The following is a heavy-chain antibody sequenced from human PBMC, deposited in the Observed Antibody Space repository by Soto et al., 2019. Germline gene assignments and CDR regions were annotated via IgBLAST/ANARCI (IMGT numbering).Heavy chain of an antibody. D-gene: IGHD3-9*01. CDR1: GFMFSSYG. CDR3: AKDPSTGHPDC. CDR2: IHPSGGIT. V-gene: IGHV3-23*01. Sequence: EVQLLESGGGLVQPGGSLRLSCAAAGFMFSSYGMSCVRQAPGKGLQWVATIHPSGGITHYAESVRGRFTISRDNSRDTLYLQMHSLSGEDTAVYYCAKDPSTGHPDCWGQGALVTVSS. J-gene: IGHJ4*02.